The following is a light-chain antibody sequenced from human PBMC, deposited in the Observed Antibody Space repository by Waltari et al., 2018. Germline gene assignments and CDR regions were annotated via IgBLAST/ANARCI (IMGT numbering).Light chain of an antibody. CDR3: QQYNNWHPWT. CDR1: QSVSSN. V-gene: IGKV3-15*01. Sequence: EIVMTQSPATLSVSQGERATLSCRASQSVSSNLAWYQQKPGQAPMLLISGASTMATGIPARLSGSESGTVVTLTISSLQYEDFAVYYPQQYNNWHPWTFGQGNKVEIK. CDR2: GAS. J-gene: IGKJ1*01.